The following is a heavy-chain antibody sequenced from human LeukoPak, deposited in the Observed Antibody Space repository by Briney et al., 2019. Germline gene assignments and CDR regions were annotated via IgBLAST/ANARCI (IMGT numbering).Heavy chain of an antibody. CDR2: IYHSGST. CDR3: ARGGGYASPIGY. D-gene: IGHD5-12*01. Sequence: SETPSLTCTLSGGSISTYYWSWIRQPPGKGLEWIGYIYHSGSTNYNPSLKSRVTISVDTSKNQFSLKPSSVTAADTAVYYCARGGGYASPIGYWGQGALVTVSS. CDR1: GGSISTYY. J-gene: IGHJ4*02. V-gene: IGHV4-59*01.